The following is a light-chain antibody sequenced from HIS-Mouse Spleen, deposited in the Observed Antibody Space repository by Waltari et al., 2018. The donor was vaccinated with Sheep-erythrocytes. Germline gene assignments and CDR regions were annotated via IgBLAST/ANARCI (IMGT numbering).Light chain of an antibody. J-gene: IGLJ1*01. Sequence: QHALTPPRRVSGSSRQPATITCSATSSGDVGCNYYASYQQHPGKAPKLMIYDVSKRPSGVPDRFSGSKSGNTASLTISGLQAEDEADYYCCSYAGSYTLVFGTGTKVTVL. CDR1: SSGDVGCNY. V-gene: IGLV2-11*01. CDR2: DVS. CDR3: CSYAGSYTLV.